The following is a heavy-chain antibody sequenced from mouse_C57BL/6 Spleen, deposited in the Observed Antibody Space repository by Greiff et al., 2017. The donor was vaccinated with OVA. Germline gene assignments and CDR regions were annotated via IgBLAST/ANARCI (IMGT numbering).Heavy chain of an antibody. V-gene: IGHV5-17*01. CDR3: ARGLFITTVVDPYYFDY. J-gene: IGHJ2*01. CDR2: ISSGSSTI. CDR1: GFTFSDYG. D-gene: IGHD1-1*01. Sequence: EVMLVESGGGLVKPGGSLKLSCAASGFTFSDYGMHWVRQAPEKGLEWVAYISSGSSTIYYADTVKGRFTISRDNAKNTLFLQMTSLRSEDTAMYYCARGLFITTVVDPYYFDYWGQGTTLTVSS.